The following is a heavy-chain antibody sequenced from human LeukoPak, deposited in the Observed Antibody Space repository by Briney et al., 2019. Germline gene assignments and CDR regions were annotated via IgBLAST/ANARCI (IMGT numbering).Heavy chain of an antibody. CDR3: ARRAGAYSHPYDY. J-gene: IGHJ4*02. V-gene: IGHV3-53*01. Sequence: GGSLRLSCTVSGFTVSSNSMSWVRQAPGKGLEWVSFIYSGSTHYSDSVKGRFTISRDNSKNTLYPQMNSLRAEDTAVYYCARRAGAYSHPYDYWGQGTLVTVSS. CDR1: GFTVSSNS. CDR2: IYSGST. D-gene: IGHD4/OR15-4a*01.